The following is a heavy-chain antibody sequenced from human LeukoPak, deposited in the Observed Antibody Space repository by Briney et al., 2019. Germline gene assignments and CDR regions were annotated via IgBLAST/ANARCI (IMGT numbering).Heavy chain of an antibody. J-gene: IGHJ5*02. Sequence: SETLSLTCTVSGGSISSSSYYWGWIRQPPGKGLEWIGSIYYSGSTYYNPSLKSRVTISVDTSKNQFSLKLSSVTAADTAVCYCARPQYYYGSGSYLFFDPWGQGTLVTVSS. D-gene: IGHD3-10*01. CDR1: GGSISSSSYY. V-gene: IGHV4-39*01. CDR3: ARPQYYYGSGSYLFFDP. CDR2: IYYSGST.